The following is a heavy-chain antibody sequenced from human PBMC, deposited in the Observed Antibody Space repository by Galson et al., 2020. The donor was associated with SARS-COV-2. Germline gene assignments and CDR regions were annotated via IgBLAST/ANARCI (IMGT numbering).Heavy chain of an antibody. V-gene: IGHV3-48*02. CDR1: GFNFGSYS. CDR2: ISKNGDK. CDR3: TRDPNALDF. Sequence: GESLKISCAASGFNFGSYSMNWVRQAPGKGLQWVSYISKNGDKYYADSVRGRFTISRDDAQNSLYLQMDRLRDDDTAQYFCTRDPNALDFWGQGTLVTVSS. J-gene: IGHJ4*01.